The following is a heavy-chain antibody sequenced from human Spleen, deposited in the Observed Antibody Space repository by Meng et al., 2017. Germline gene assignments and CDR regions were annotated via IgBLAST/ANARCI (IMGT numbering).Heavy chain of an antibody. Sequence: GESLKISCAASGFTFSSYSMNWVRQAPGKGLEWVAVISDDGNDKHSADSVKGRFTISRDNSKNTMYLQMNSLRAEDTALYYCARDRVVAAADYYFDSWGQGTLVTVSS. J-gene: IGHJ4*02. CDR1: GFTFSSYS. CDR3: ARDRVVAAADYYFDS. V-gene: IGHV3-30*03. D-gene: IGHD6-13*01. CDR2: ISDDGNDK.